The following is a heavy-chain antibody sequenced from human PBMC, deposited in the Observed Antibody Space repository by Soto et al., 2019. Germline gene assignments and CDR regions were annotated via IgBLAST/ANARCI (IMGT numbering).Heavy chain of an antibody. Sequence: QVQLVQSGAEVKKPGASVKVSCKASGYTFTSYAMHWVRQAPGQRLEWMGWINAGNGNTKYSQKFQGRVTITRDTSAGTADMEVSSLRSEDTAGYYGAREGIGGGFEYWGQGTLVTVSS. CDR1: GYTFTSYA. CDR3: AREGIGGGFEY. D-gene: IGHD3-16*01. CDR2: INAGNGNT. V-gene: IGHV1-3*01. J-gene: IGHJ4*02.